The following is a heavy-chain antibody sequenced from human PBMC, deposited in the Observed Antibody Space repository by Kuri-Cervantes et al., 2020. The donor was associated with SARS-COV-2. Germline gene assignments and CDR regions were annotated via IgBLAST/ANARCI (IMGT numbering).Heavy chain of an antibody. CDR2: IKQDGSEK. CDR1: GFTFSSYW. CDR3: ARDTGGTMIYYYYYGMDV. J-gene: IGHJ6*02. V-gene: IGHV3-7*01. D-gene: IGHD2-8*02. Sequence: GGSLRLSCAASGFTFSSYWMSWVRQAPGKGLEWVANIKQDGSEKYYVDSVKGRFTISRDNAKNSLYLQMNSLRAEDTAVYHCARDTGGTMIYYYYYGMDVWGQGTTVTVSS.